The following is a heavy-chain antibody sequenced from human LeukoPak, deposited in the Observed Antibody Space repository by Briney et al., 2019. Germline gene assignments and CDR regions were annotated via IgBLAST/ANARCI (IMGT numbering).Heavy chain of an antibody. D-gene: IGHD1-7*01. CDR3: ARAHNWKYGSFDY. CDR1: GFTFSSDW. CDR2: INPDGSEK. Sequence: GGSLRLSCAVSGFTFSSDWMIWVRQAPGKGLEWVANINPDGSEKNYVDSVRGRFTISRDNAKNSLDLQMNSLRAEDTAVYYCARAHNWKYGSFDYWGQGTLVTVSS. J-gene: IGHJ4*02. V-gene: IGHV3-7*01.